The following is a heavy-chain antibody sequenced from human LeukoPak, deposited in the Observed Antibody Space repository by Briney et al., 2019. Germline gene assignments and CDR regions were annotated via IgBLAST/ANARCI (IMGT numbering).Heavy chain of an antibody. J-gene: IGHJ4*02. D-gene: IGHD2-21*02. CDR1: GFTFSSYA. CDR3: AAAYCGGDCYSVPLDY. Sequence: PGGSLRLSCAASGFTFSSYAMHWVRQAPGKGLEWVAVISYDGSNKYYADSVKGRFTISRDNSKNTLYLQMNSLRAEDTAVYYCAAAYCGGDCYSVPLDYWGQGTLVTVSS. V-gene: IGHV3-30-3*01. CDR2: ISYDGSNK.